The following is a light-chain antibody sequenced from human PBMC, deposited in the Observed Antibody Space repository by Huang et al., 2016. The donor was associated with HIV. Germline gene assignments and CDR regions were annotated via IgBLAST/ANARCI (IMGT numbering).Light chain of an antibody. CDR2: DTI. V-gene: IGKV3-20*01. CDR1: QSVSSVC. CDR3: QQYGNSPET. J-gene: IGKJ1*01. Sequence: EIVLTQSPGTLSLSSGERATLSCRASQSVSSVCLAWSQQKPGQAPRLLIYDTIRRATGIPDRFSGSGSGTEFALAISRLEPEDFAVYYGQQYGNSPETFGQETRVEVK.